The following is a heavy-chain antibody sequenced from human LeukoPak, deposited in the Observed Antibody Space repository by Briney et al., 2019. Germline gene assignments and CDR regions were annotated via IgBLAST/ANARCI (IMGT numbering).Heavy chain of an antibody. D-gene: IGHD6-13*01. CDR2: IYPCDSDT. CDR3: ARLELAAAFDY. Sequence: GEALKISCKGSGYSFTSYWIGWVRQMPGKGLGWVGIIYPCDSDTRYSRSFQGQVTIPADKSISTQYMQWSSLKASDTAMYYCARLELAAAFDYWGQGTLVTVSS. J-gene: IGHJ4*02. V-gene: IGHV5-51*01. CDR1: GYSFTSYW.